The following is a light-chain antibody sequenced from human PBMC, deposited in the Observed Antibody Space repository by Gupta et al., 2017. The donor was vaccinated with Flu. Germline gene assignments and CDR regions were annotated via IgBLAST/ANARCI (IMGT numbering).Light chain of an antibody. CDR1: SGSVAPNFI. V-gene: IGLV8-61*01. Sequence: TVTLTCGLNSGSVAPNFIPGWYQQTPGKAPRTLFYNTDTRSSGVPDRFSGSILGDTAALTITGPQADDEAHYYCVLDLGNDLLVFGGGTKLTVL. CDR2: NTD. CDR3: VLDLGNDLLV. J-gene: IGLJ3*02.